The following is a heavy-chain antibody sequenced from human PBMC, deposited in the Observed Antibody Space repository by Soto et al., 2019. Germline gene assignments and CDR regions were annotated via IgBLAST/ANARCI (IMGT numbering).Heavy chain of an antibody. V-gene: IGHV3-30-3*01. Sequence: GGSLRLSCAASGFTFSSYAMHWVRQAPGKGLEWVAVISYDGSNKYYADFVKGRFTISRDNSKNTLYLQMNSLRAEDTAVYYCARTGSSSSSYYFDYWGQGTLVTVSS. CDR1: GFTFSSYA. J-gene: IGHJ4*02. CDR3: ARTGSSSSSYYFDY. D-gene: IGHD6-6*01. CDR2: ISYDGSNK.